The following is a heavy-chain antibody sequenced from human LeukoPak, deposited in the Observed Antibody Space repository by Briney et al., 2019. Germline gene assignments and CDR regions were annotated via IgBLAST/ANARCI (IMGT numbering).Heavy chain of an antibody. CDR1: GYTFTSYG. Sequence: GASVTVSCKASGYTFTSYGMSWVRQAPGQGLEWMGWISAYNGNTNYAQKLQGRVTMTTDTSTSTAYMELRSLRSDDTAVYYCASSYYYDSSGVYWGQGTLVTVSS. D-gene: IGHD3-22*01. J-gene: IGHJ4*02. V-gene: IGHV1-18*01. CDR2: ISAYNGNT. CDR3: ASSYYYDSSGVY.